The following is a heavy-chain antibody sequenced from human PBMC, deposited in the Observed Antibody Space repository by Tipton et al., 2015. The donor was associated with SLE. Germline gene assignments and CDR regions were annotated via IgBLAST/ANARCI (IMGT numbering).Heavy chain of an antibody. CDR2: INHRGST. CDR1: GGSFNGYY. J-gene: IGHJ4*02. CDR3: ARGGGDSNSCQDFDR. V-gene: IGHV4-34*01. D-gene: IGHD6-13*01. Sequence: TLSLTCAVYGGSFNGYYWTWIRRPPGKGLEWIGEINHRGSTNYNPSLKSRFTISVDTSKSQLSLNLNSVTAADTAVYYCARGGGDSNSCQDFDRWGQGTLVTVSS.